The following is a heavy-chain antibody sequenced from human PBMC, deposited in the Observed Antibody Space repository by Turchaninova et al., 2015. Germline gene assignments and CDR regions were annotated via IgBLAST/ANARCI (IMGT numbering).Heavy chain of an antibody. CDR3: ARQLALDNAFDI. CDR2: IYHSGGT. V-gene: IGHV4-38-2*01. Sequence: QVQLQESGPGLVKPSETLSLPCGVSGYSISSGYHWGWIRQPPGKGLEWIGSIYHSGGTYYNPSLKSRITISVDTSRNQFSLRLSSVTAADTAVFYCARQLALDNAFDIWGQGTMVTVSS. CDR1: GYSISSGYH. J-gene: IGHJ3*02. D-gene: IGHD3-22*01.